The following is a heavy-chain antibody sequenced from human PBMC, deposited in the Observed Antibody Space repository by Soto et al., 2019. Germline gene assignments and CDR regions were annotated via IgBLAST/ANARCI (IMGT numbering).Heavy chain of an antibody. CDR3: ARSGEAYYDVLTGYYKGSWFDP. Sequence: QVQLVQSGAEVRRTGSSVKVSCKASGGSFSYYAFSWVRQGPGQGLEWMGGIIPLFGTTKYAQTFQGRVTIPADESTKIVYMELSSLRSEDTAVYYCARSGEAYYDVLTGYYKGSWFDPWGQGTLVTVSS. J-gene: IGHJ5*02. D-gene: IGHD3-9*01. CDR1: GGSFSYYA. CDR2: IIPLFGTT. V-gene: IGHV1-69*01.